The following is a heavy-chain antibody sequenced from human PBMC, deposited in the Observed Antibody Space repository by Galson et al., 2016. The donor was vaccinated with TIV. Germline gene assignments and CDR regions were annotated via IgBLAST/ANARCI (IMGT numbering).Heavy chain of an antibody. J-gene: IGHJ6*02. D-gene: IGHD3-22*01. CDR3: TKVPSSGFAYYYGLAV. V-gene: IGHV3-23*01. Sequence: SLRLSCAASGFTFSIFAMTWVRQAPGMGLEWVSAISGGGGSTYYADSVKGRFTVSRDNSKNTVFLQMNSLRAEDTAVYYCTKVPSSGFAYYYGLAVWGQGTTFTVSS. CDR2: ISGGGGST. CDR1: GFTFSIFA.